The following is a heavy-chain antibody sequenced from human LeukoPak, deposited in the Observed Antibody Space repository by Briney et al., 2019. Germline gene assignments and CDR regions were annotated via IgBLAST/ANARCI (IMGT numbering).Heavy chain of an antibody. Sequence: ASVKVSCKASGYTFTGYYMDWVRPAPGQGLEWMGWINPNSGGTNYAQKFQGRVTMTRDTSISTAYMELSRLRSDDTAVYYCARVYDSSGYLGWFDPWGQGTLVTVSS. CDR2: INPNSGGT. CDR3: ARVYDSSGYLGWFDP. J-gene: IGHJ5*02. V-gene: IGHV1-2*02. D-gene: IGHD3-22*01. CDR1: GYTFTGYY.